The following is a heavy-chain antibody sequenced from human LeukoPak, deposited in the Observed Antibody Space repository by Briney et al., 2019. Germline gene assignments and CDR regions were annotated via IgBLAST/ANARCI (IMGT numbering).Heavy chain of an antibody. CDR1: GFTFSSYG. CDR2: ISYDGSNK. Sequence: GGSLRLSCAASGFTFSSYGMHWVRQAPGKGLEWVAVISYDGSNKYYADSVKGRFTISRDNSKNTLYLQMNSLRAEDTAVYYCAKDNYDFWSGYYGSRYFDSWGQGALVAVSS. V-gene: IGHV3-30*18. D-gene: IGHD3-3*01. J-gene: IGHJ4*02. CDR3: AKDNYDFWSGYYGSRYFDS.